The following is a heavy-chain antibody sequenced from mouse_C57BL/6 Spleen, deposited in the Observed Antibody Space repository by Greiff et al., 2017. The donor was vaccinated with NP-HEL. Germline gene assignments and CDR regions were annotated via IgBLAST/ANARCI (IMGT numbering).Heavy chain of an antibody. CDR1: GYSITSGYY. Sequence: EVQRVESGPGLVKPSQSLSLTCSVTGYSITSGYYWNWIRQFPGNKLEWMGYISYDGSNNYNPSLKNRISITRDTSKNQFFLKLNSVTTEDTATYYCARESYAGAMDYWGQGTSVTVSS. D-gene: IGHD2-12*01. J-gene: IGHJ4*01. V-gene: IGHV3-6*01. CDR2: ISYDGSN. CDR3: ARESYAGAMDY.